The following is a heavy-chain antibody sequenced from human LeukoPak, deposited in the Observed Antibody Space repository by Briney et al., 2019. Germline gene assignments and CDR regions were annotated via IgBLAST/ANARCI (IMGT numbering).Heavy chain of an antibody. CDR3: ARTRGYNYGYSDD. Sequence: GGSLRLSCAASGFTFSSYNMNWVRQAPGKGLEWVSYISGGSTVIDYADSVRGRFTISRDNAKNSLYLQMNSQRGEDTAVYYCARTRGYNYGYSDDWGQGTLVTVSS. D-gene: IGHD5-18*01. CDR2: ISGGSTVI. V-gene: IGHV3-48*01. J-gene: IGHJ4*02. CDR1: GFTFSSYN.